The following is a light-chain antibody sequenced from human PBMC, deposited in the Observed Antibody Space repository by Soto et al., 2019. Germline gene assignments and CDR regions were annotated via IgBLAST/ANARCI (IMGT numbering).Light chain of an antibody. J-gene: IGKJ3*01. V-gene: IGKV1-39*01. Sequence: DIQMTQSPSSLSASVGDIVTITCRAGQGISTYLNWYQQKPGKAPKXLIYATSSLQIGVPARFSGSGSGTDFTLNISSLQPEDGATYYGQQTYTLPFTFGPGTKVDIK. CDR2: ATS. CDR3: QQTYTLPFT. CDR1: QGISTY.